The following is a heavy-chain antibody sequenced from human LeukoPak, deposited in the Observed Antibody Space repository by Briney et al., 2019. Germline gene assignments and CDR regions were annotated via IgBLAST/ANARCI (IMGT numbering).Heavy chain of an antibody. CDR1: RYTFSSFD. V-gene: IGHV3-30*02. D-gene: IGHD5/OR15-5a*01. J-gene: IGHJ4*02. CDR3: ARQIGVSIDY. CDR2: IRFDGSNK. Sequence: GGSLRLSCAASRYTFSSFDMHWVRQAPGTGLEWVTFIRFDGSNKYYADSVKGRFTISRDNSKNTLYLQMSSLRPEDTAVYYCARQIGVSIDYWGQGTLVTVSS.